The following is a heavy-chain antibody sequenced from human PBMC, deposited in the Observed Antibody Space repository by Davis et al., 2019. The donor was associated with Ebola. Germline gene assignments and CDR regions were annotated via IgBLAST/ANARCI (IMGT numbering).Heavy chain of an antibody. J-gene: IGHJ5*02. CDR3: VKASGYSYVPSIKTSQYNWFDP. CDR1: GFTFSNYA. Sequence: GGSLRLSCSASGFTFSNYAMHWVRQAPGKGLEYVSAISSNGGSTYYADSVKGRFTISRDNSKNTLYLQMSSLRAEDTAVYYCVKASGYSYVPSIKTSQYNWFDPWGQGTLVTVSS. D-gene: IGHD5-18*01. V-gene: IGHV3-64D*08. CDR2: ISSNGGST.